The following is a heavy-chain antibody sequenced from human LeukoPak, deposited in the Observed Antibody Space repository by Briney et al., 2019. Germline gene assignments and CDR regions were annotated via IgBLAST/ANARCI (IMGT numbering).Heavy chain of an antibody. J-gene: IGHJ4*02. D-gene: IGHD3-16*02. Sequence: PGGSLRLSCAASGFTFSSYWMSWVRQAPGKGLEWVANIKQDGSEKYYVDSVKGRFTISRDNAKNSLYLQMNSLRAEDTAVYYCARLDYDYVWGSYRYTHFDYWGQGTLVTVSS. CDR2: IKQDGSEK. CDR1: GFTFSSYW. CDR3: ARLDYDYVWGSYRYTHFDY. V-gene: IGHV3-7*01.